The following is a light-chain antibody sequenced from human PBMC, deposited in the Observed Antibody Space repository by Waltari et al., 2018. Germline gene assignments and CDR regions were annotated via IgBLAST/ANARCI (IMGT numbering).Light chain of an antibody. CDR2: DVT. V-gene: IGLV2-11*01. Sequence: SALTQPRSVSGSPGQSVTISCTGTTSDVGGYNYVSWYQHHPGKAPKLMICDVTQRPSGVPDRFSGSKSANTASLTISGLQAEDEADYYCCSFAGTYTWVFGGGTKVTVL. J-gene: IGLJ3*02. CDR1: TSDVGGYNY. CDR3: CSFAGTYTWV.